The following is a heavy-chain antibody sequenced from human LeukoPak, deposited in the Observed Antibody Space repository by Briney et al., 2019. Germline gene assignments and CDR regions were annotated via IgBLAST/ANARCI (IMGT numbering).Heavy chain of an antibody. CDR2: IRYDGSNK. Sequence: PGRSLRLSCAASGFTFSSYGMHWVRQAPGKGLEWVAFIRYDGSNKYYADSVKGRFTISRDNSKNTLYLQMNSLRAEDTAVYYCAKDPPRGFVVVPAAKSTFDYWGQGTQVTVSS. D-gene: IGHD2-2*01. CDR1: GFTFSSYG. V-gene: IGHV3-30*02. CDR3: AKDPPRGFVVVPAAKSTFDY. J-gene: IGHJ4*02.